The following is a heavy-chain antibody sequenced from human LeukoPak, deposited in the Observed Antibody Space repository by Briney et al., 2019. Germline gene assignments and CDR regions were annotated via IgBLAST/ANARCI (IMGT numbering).Heavy chain of an antibody. D-gene: IGHD3-10*01. J-gene: IGHJ3*02. CDR1: GFTFSSYG. CDR3: ARDWYGGSGAFDI. CDR2: IWYDGSNK. Sequence: PGRSLRLSCAASGFTFSSYGMHWVRQAPGKGLEWVAVIWYDGSNKYYADSVKGRFTISRDNSENTLYLQMNSLRAEDTAVYYCARDWYGGSGAFDIWGQGTMVTVSS. V-gene: IGHV3-33*01.